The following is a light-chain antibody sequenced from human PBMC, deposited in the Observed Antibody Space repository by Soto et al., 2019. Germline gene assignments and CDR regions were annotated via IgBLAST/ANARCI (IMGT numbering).Light chain of an antibody. CDR2: DAS. Sequence: DIQMSQSPATGSASVGDTATVTCRACQSVSGWLAWYQQKPGEAPKLLIYDASALPRGVPSRFSGSGSGTKFTLTIASLQPDDFATYYCQQYETFSGTFGPGTKVDIK. CDR3: QQYETFSGT. V-gene: IGKV1-5*01. J-gene: IGKJ1*01. CDR1: QSVSGW.